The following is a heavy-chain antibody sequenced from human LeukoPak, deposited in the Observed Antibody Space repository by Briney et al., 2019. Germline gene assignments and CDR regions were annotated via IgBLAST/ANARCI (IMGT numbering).Heavy chain of an antibody. CDR2: IYYSGST. Sequence: TLSLTCTVSGGSISSGGYYWSWIRQHPGKGLEWIGYIYYSGSTYYNPSLKSRVTISVDTSKNQFSLKLSSVTAADTAVYYCASFVVVVPAAKRPPQDFDYWGQGTLVTVSS. D-gene: IGHD2-2*01. CDR3: ASFVVVVPAAKRPPQDFDY. CDR1: GGSISSGGYY. J-gene: IGHJ4*02. V-gene: IGHV4-31*03.